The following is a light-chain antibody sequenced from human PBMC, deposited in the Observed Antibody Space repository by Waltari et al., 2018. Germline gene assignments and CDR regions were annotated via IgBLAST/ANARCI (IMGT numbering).Light chain of an antibody. J-gene: IGLJ1*01. CDR3: SSYAHNNHFV. Sequence: QSVLTPPPSATGSPGQSVTISYTGTNSYVGAYYYVSWYQQHPGKVPKLLIYEVTKRPSGVPDRFSGSKSGNTASLTVSGLQADDEADYYCSSYAHNNHFVFGTGTKVTVL. CDR1: NSYVGAYYY. CDR2: EVT. V-gene: IGLV2-8*01.